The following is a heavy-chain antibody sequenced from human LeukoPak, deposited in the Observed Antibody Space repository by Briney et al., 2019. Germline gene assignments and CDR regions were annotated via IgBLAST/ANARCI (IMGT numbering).Heavy chain of an antibody. D-gene: IGHD5-18*01. CDR3: AKAPYSYGYGSYYFDY. V-gene: IGHV3-7*03. Sequence: GGSLRLSCAASGFTFSSYWMSWVRQAPGKGLEWVANIKQDGSEKYYADSVKGRFTISRDNAKDSLYLQMNSLRAEDTALYYCAKAPYSYGYGSYYFDYWGQGTLVTVSS. J-gene: IGHJ4*02. CDR1: GFTFSSYW. CDR2: IKQDGSEK.